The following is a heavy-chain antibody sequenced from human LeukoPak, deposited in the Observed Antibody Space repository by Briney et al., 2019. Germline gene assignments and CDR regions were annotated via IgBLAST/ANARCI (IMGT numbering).Heavy chain of an antibody. Sequence: SETLSLTCAVYGGSFSGYYWSWIRQPPGKGLEWIGEINHSGSTNYNPSLESRVSMSVDSSKNQVSLKLSSVTAADTAVYYCARLGCSGGSCYDDHWGQGTLVTVSS. V-gene: IGHV4-34*01. CDR3: ARLGCSGGSCYDDH. CDR1: GGSFSGYY. D-gene: IGHD2-15*01. J-gene: IGHJ4*02. CDR2: INHSGST.